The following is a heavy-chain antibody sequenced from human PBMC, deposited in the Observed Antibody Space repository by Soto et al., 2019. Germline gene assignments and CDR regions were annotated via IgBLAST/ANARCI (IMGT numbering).Heavy chain of an antibody. CDR1: GGSLSGYY. CDR3: ARGQEGVVATH. Sequence: QVQLQQWGAGLLKPSETLSLNCAVNGGSLSGYYWSWIRQPPGKGLEWIGEIKDGGYTNYSTSLKSRATISSDTSNNHFSLRLTSVTAADTGVYYCARGQEGVVATHWDQGALVTVSS. D-gene: IGHD5-12*01. J-gene: IGHJ4*02. CDR2: IKDGGYT. V-gene: IGHV4-34*01.